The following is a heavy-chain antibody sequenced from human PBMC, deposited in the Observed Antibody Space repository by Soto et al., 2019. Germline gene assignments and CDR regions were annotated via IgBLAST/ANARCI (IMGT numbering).Heavy chain of an antibody. CDR3: AKSCSGWYDAFDI. CDR1: GFTFSSYA. V-gene: IGHV3-23*01. D-gene: IGHD6-19*01. Sequence: EVQLLESGGGLVQPGGSLRLSCAASGFTFSSYAMSWVRQAPGKGLEWVSAISGSGGSTYYADSVKGRFTISRDNSKNTLYLKMNSLRAEDTAVYYCAKSCSGWYDAFDIWGQGTMVTVSS. CDR2: ISGSGGST. J-gene: IGHJ3*02.